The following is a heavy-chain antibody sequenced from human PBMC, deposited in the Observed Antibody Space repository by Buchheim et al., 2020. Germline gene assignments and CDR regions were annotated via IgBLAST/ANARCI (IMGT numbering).Heavy chain of an antibody. CDR2: IGGSGGST. CDR1: GFTFSTYA. J-gene: IGHJ4*02. CDR3: AKLGVGGGELRD. Sequence: EVQLLESGGGLVQPGGSLRLSCEASGFTFSTYAMIWVRQAPGKGLGWVSAIGGSGGSTYYAESVKGRFTISRDNSRNILYLQMNSLSAEDTAVYYCAKLGVGGGELRDWGQGTL. D-gene: IGHD2-21*01. V-gene: IGHV3-23*01.